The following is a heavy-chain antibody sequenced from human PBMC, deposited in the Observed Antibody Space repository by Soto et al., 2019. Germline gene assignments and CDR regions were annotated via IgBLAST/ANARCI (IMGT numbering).Heavy chain of an antibody. J-gene: IGHJ1*01. Sequence: ESVGGVVQPGRSLTLSCAASGFIFSSYGMHWVRQAPGKWLQWVAVIWYDGSNTYYADSVKGRFTISRDNSKNTLYLQMNSLRAEDTAVYYCARGLRAAAGRDYFQYWGQGTRVTVSS. CDR2: IWYDGSNT. CDR1: GFIFSSYG. D-gene: IGHD6-13*01. V-gene: IGHV3-33*01. CDR3: ARGLRAAAGRDYFQY.